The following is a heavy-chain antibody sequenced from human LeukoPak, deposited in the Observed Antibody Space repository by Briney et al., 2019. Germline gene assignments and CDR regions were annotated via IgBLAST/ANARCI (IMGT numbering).Heavy chain of an antibody. CDR1: GFTFSTYA. V-gene: IGHV3-30*04. CDR3: QSRSIVATPDDY. D-gene: IGHD5-12*01. CDR2: ISYDGTNK. J-gene: IGHJ4*02. Sequence: PGKSLTLSCTASGFTFSTYAMHWVRQAPGKGLEWVAVISYDGTNKYYAGSVQGRFTISRDNSKNTVYLQMTSLRTEHTALYYCQSRSIVATPDDYWGQGTLGTVS.